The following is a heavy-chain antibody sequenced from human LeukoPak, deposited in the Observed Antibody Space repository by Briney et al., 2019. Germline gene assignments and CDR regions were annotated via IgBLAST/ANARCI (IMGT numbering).Heavy chain of an antibody. CDR2: IIPILGIA. CDR1: GYTFTSYG. J-gene: IGHJ4*02. D-gene: IGHD4-17*01. CDR3: ARDLDGDHKLWDY. Sequence: GASVKVSCKASGYTFTSYGISWVRQAPGQGLEWMGRIIPILGIANYAQKFQGRVTITADKSTSTAYMELSSLRSEDTAVYYCARDLDGDHKLWDYWGQGTLVTVSS. V-gene: IGHV1-69*04.